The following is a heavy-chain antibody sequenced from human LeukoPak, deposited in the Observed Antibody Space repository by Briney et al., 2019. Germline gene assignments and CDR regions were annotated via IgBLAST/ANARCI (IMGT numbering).Heavy chain of an antibody. CDR1: GFTFSTYG. J-gene: IGHJ4*02. CDR3: AKGVADHLYFDY. D-gene: IGHD3-3*01. Sequence: GGSLRLSCAASGFTFSTYGMHWVRQAPGKGLEWVAFIRYDGSNKYYADSVKGRFAISRDNSKNTLYLQMNSLRAEDTAVYYCAKGVADHLYFDYWGQGTLVTVSS. CDR2: IRYDGSNK. V-gene: IGHV3-30*02.